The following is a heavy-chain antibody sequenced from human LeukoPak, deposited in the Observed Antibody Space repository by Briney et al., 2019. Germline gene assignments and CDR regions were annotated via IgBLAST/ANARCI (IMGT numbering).Heavy chain of an antibody. CDR2: INPNSGGT. CDR1: GYTFTGYY. D-gene: IGHD2-15*01. V-gene: IGHV1-2*02. J-gene: IGHJ4*02. CDR3: ARELLRQWESSGVQNNY. Sequence: GASVKVSCKASGYTFTGYYMHWVRQAPGQGLEWMGWINPNSGGTNYAQKFQGRVTMTRDTSISTAYMELSRLRSDDTAVYYCARELLRQWESSGVQNNYWGQGSLVRVSS.